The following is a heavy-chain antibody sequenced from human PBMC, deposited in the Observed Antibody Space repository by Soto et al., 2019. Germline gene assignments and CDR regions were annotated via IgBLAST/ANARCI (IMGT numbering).Heavy chain of an antibody. D-gene: IGHD3-9*01. Sequence: QVQLVQSGAEVKKPGASVKVSCKTSGYTFTSYSFTWVRQAPGQGLEWMGWASSDNGKTNYAENVRGRVTMTTDPSTSTAYMELRSLTSDDTAVYYCARVRTGLYTADYWGQGTLVTVSS. CDR1: GYTFTSYS. CDR2: ASSDNGKT. J-gene: IGHJ4*02. CDR3: ARVRTGLYTADY. V-gene: IGHV1-18*01.